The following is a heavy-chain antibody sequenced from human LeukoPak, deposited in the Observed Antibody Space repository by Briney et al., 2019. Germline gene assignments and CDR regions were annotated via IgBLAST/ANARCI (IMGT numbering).Heavy chain of an antibody. CDR1: GGSISSGGYY. CDR3: AGEGDGPGELGY. D-gene: IGHD2-21*01. J-gene: IGHJ4*02. Sequence: PSETLSLTCTVSGGSISSGGYYWSWIRQHPGKGLEWIGYIYYSGSTYYNPSLKSRVTISVDTSKNQFSLKLSSVTAADAAVYYCAGEGDGPGELGYWGQGTLVTVSS. V-gene: IGHV4-31*03. CDR2: IYYSGST.